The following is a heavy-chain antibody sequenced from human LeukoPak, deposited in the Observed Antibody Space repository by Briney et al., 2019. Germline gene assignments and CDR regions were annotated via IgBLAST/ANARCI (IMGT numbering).Heavy chain of an antibody. V-gene: IGHV1-2*02. J-gene: IGHJ4*02. Sequence: AASVKVSCKASGYTFTGYYVHWVRQAPGQGLEWMGWINPNSGVTNFAQMFQGRVTMTRDTSISTAYMELSRLRLDDTAVYYCTIAVASTSAYFDYWGQGTLVTVS. CDR1: GYTFTGYY. D-gene: IGHD6-19*01. CDR3: TIAVASTSAYFDY. CDR2: INPNSGVT.